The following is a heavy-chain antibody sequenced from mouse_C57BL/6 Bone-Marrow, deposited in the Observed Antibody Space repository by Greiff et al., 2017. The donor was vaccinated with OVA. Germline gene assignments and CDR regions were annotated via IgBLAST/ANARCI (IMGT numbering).Heavy chain of an antibody. Sequence: DVTLVESGEGLVKPGGSLKLSCAASGFTFSSYAMSWVRQTTEKRLEWVAYISSGGDYIYYADTVKGRFTISRDNARNTLYLQMSSLKSEDTAMYYCTRLLDAMDYWGQGTSVTVSS. V-gene: IGHV5-9-1*02. CDR2: ISSGGDYI. D-gene: IGHD2-1*01. J-gene: IGHJ4*01. CDR1: GFTFSSYA. CDR3: TRLLDAMDY.